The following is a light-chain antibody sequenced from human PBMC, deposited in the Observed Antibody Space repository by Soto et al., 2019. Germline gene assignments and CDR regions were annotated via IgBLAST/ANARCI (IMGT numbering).Light chain of an antibody. CDR2: GAS. V-gene: IGKV3-20*01. CDR1: QSVSSSY. J-gene: IGKJ1*01. CDR3: QQYNKWWT. Sequence: EIVLTQSPGTLSLSPGERATLSFRASQSVSSSYLAWYQQKPGQAPRLLIYGASSRATGIPDRFSGSGSGTEFTLTISSLQSEDLGVYYCQQYNKWWTFGQGTKVDIK.